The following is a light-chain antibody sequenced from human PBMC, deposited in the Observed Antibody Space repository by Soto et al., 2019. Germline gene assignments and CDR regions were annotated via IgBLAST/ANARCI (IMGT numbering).Light chain of an antibody. CDR1: QSVNSY. Sequence: EIVLTQSPATLSLSPGERATLSCRASQSVNSYLAWYQQKPGQAPRSLIYDASNRATGIPARFSGSGSGTDFTLTISSLEPEDFAVYYCQQRSNWPWTFGQGTKVEIK. J-gene: IGKJ1*01. V-gene: IGKV3-11*01. CDR3: QQRSNWPWT. CDR2: DAS.